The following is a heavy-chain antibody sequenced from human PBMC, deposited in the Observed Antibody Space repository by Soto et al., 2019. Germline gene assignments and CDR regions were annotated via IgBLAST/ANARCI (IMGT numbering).Heavy chain of an antibody. J-gene: IGHJ5*02. CDR1: GGTFSSYT. CDR2: IIPILGIA. D-gene: IGHD3-10*01. Sequence: ASVKVSCKASGGTFSSYTISWVRQAPGQGLEWMGRIIPILGIANYAQKFQGRVTITADKSTSTAYMELSSLRSEDTAVYYCARGEIRGSNWFDPWGQGTLVTVSS. CDR3: ARGEIRGSNWFDP. V-gene: IGHV1-69*02.